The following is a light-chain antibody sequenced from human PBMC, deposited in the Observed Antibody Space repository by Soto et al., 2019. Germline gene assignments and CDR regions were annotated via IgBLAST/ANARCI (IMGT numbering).Light chain of an antibody. CDR1: QDISTW. CDR2: AAS. J-gene: IGKJ4*01. CDR3: QQANSFPLT. Sequence: DIQMTQSPSSVSASVGDRVTITCRASQDISTWLAWYQQRPGKAPKLLIYAASRLQSGDPSRFSGSGSGTDFTLTISSLQPEDFAFYYCQQANSFPLTFGGGTTVEIK. V-gene: IGKV1-12*01.